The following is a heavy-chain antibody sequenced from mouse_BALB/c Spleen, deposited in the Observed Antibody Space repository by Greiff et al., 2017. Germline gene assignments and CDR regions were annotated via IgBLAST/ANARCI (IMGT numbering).Heavy chain of an antibody. CDR3: ARRGLSYGYDDYYAMDY. Sequence: EVQLQQSGPELVKPGASVKVSCKASGYAFTSYNMYWVKQSHGKSLEWIGYIDPYNGGTSYNQKFKGKATLTVDKSSSTAYMHLNSLTSEDSAVYYCARRGLSYGYDDYYAMDYWGQGTSVTVSS. V-gene: IGHV1S135*01. D-gene: IGHD1-2*01. J-gene: IGHJ4*01. CDR1: GYAFTSYN. CDR2: IDPYNGGT.